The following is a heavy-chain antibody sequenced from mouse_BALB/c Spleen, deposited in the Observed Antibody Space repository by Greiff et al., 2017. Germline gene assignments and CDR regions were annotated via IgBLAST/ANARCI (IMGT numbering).Heavy chain of an antibody. D-gene: IGHD2-4*01. CDR1: GFTFSSYA. CDR2: ISSGGSYT. Sequence: EVQLVESGGGLVKPGGSLKLSCAASGFTFSSYAMSWVRQSPEKRLEWVAEISSGGSYTYYPDTVTGRFTISRDNAKNTLYLEMSSLRSEDTAMYYCAKVYYDYDGGYFDYWGQGTTLTVSS. V-gene: IGHV5-9-4*01. CDR3: AKVYYDYDGGYFDY. J-gene: IGHJ2*01.